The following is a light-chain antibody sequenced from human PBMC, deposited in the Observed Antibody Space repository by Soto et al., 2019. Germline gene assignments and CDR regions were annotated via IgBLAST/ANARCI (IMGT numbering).Light chain of an antibody. CDR3: QQFGDSLT. V-gene: IGKV3-20*01. J-gene: IGKJ4*01. CDR1: QSVSSSY. CDR2: AAS. Sequence: ETVLTQSPGTLSLSPGERATLSCRASQSVSSSYLAWYQQKPGQAPRLLIYAASSRATGIPDRFSGSGSGTDLTLSVSRLEPEDFAVYYCQQFGDSLTFGGGTKVDIK.